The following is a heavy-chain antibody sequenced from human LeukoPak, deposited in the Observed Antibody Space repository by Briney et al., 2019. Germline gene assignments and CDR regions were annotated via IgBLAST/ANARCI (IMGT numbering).Heavy chain of an antibody. J-gene: IGHJ4*02. CDR3: ARDHGIFGYYDSSGKLDY. CDR1: GYTFTSYG. CDR2: ISAYNGNT. V-gene: IGHV1-18*01. D-gene: IGHD3-22*01. Sequence: ASVKVSCKASGYTFTSYGISWVRQAPGQGLEWMGWISAYNGNTNYAQKLQGRVTMTTDTSTSTAYMELRSLRSDDTAVYYCARDHGIFGYYDSSGKLDYWGQGTLVTVSS.